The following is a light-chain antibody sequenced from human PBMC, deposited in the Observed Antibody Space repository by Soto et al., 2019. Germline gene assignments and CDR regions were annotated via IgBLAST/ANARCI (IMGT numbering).Light chain of an antibody. CDR2: AAS. Sequence: DIQLTQSPSFLSASVGDRVTITCRASRGIRSYLAWYQQKPGKAPQLLIYAASTLESGVPSRFSGSGSGTDFILTISSLQPEDFATYYCQQLNSYPRTFGQGAKVDIK. CDR1: RGIRSY. V-gene: IGKV1-9*01. CDR3: QQLNSYPRT. J-gene: IGKJ1*01.